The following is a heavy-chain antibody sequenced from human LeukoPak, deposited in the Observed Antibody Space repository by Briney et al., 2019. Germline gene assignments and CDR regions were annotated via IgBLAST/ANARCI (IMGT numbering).Heavy chain of an antibody. J-gene: IGHJ4*02. V-gene: IGHV3-30*02. CDR2: IWYDGSNK. Sequence: GGSLRLSCAASGFTFSSYGMHWVRQAPGKGLEWVAVIWYDGSNKYYADSVKGRFTISRDNSKNTLYLQMNSLRAEDTAMYYCAKVHLTYYYDSSGYGFQDYWGQGTLVTVSS. D-gene: IGHD3-22*01. CDR1: GFTFSSYG. CDR3: AKVHLTYYYDSSGYGFQDY.